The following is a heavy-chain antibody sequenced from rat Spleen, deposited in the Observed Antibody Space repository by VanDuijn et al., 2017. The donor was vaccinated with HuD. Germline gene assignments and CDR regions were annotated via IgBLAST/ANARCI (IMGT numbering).Heavy chain of an antibody. J-gene: IGHJ2*01. CDR2: IRNKANGYTT. CDR3: ARWGYYGYKGVWFDY. Sequence: EVKLLESGGGLVQPGGSMRLSCAASGFTFTDFYMNWIRQPAGKAPEWLGFIRNKANGYTTEYNPSVKGRFTISRDNTQNMLYLQMNTLRAEDTATYYCARWGYYGYKGVWFDYWGQGVMVTVSS. D-gene: IGHD1-9*01. V-gene: IGHV7-7*01. CDR1: GFTFTDFY.